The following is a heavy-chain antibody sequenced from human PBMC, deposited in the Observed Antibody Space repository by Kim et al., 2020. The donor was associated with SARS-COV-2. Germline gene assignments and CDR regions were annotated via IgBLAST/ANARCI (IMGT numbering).Heavy chain of an antibody. D-gene: IGHD2-2*01. V-gene: IGHV1-46*01. J-gene: IGHJ6*02. CDR1: GYTFTSYY. Sequence: ASVKVSCKASGYTFTSYYMHWVRQAPGQGLEWMGIINPSGGSTSYAQKFQGRVTMTRDTSTSTVYMELSSLRSEDTAVYYCARSFLIYCSSTSCLDYYGMDVWGQGTTVTVSS. CDR3: ARSFLIYCSSTSCLDYYGMDV. CDR2: INPSGGST.